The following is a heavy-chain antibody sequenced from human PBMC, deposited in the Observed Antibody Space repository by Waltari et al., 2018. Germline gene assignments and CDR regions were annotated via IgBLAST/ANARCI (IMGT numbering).Heavy chain of an antibody. V-gene: IGHV4-59*01. CDR1: GGSIRSTY. CDR3: ASGASYFDY. Sequence: QVQLQESGPGLVKPSETLSLTCTVPGGSIRSTYWSWIRQPPGKGLEWIGYIYYSGSTNYNPSLKSRVTISVDTSKNQFSLKLSSVTAADTAVYYCASGASYFDYWGQGTLVTVSS. CDR2: IYYSGST. J-gene: IGHJ4*02.